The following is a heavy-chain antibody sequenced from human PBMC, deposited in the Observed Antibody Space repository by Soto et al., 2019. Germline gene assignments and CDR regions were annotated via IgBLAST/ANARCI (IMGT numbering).Heavy chain of an antibody. CDR1: GFTFSSYA. J-gene: IGHJ6*02. D-gene: IGHD3-10*01. V-gene: IGHV3-30-3*01. Sequence: PGGSLRLSCAASGFTFSSYAMHWVRQAPGKGLEWVAVISYDGSNKYYAASVKGRFTISRDNSKNILYLQMNNLRTEDTALYYCADPGSTELDVWGQGTTVTVSS. CDR3: ADPGSTELDV. CDR2: ISYDGSNK.